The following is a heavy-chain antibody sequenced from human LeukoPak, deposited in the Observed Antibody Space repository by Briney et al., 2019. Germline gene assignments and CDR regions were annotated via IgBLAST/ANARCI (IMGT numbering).Heavy chain of an antibody. V-gene: IGHV3-64D*09. Sequence: GGSQRLSCSASGFTFSSYATHWVRQAPGKGLEYVSGIRSSGGTTYYADSVKGRFTISRDNSKNTLYLQMSSLRLEDTAVYYCVKDDHGDSPDWGQGTLVTVSS. CDR1: GFTFSSYA. D-gene: IGHD4-17*01. CDR2: IRSSGGTT. J-gene: IGHJ4*02. CDR3: VKDDHGDSPD.